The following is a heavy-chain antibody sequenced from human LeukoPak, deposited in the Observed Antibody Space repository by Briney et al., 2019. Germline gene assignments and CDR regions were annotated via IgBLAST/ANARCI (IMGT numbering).Heavy chain of an antibody. CDR3: ARGQSYDSSGYYPLLP. CDR2: INPNSGGT. CDR1: GYTFTGYY. D-gene: IGHD3-22*01. J-gene: IGHJ4*02. Sequence: ASVKVSCKASGYTFTGYYMHWVRQAPGQGLERLGWINPNSGGTNYAQKFQGRVTMTRDTSISTAYMELSRLRSDDTAEYYCARGQSYDSSGYYPLLPWGQGTLVTVSS. V-gene: IGHV1-2*02.